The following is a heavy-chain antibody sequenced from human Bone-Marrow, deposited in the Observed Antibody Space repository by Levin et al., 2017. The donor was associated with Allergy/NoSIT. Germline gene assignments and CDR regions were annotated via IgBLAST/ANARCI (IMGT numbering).Heavy chain of an antibody. CDR3: ARVESGLFNFDY. CDR2: ISPNSGGT. Sequence: GGSLRLSCKTSGYIFSDYSLHWIRQAPGRGLEWMGWISPNSGGTNYAQKFRGRVIMSADTSMSTIYLDLSGLRLDDTAVYYCARVESGLFNFDYWGQGTLVAVSS. V-gene: IGHV1-2*02. J-gene: IGHJ4*02. CDR1: GYIFSDYS. D-gene: IGHD2-21*01.